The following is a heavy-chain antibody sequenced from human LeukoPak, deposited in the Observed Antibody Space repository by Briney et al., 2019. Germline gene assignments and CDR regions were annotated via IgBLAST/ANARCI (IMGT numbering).Heavy chain of an antibody. CDR2: INPNSGST. CDR1: GYTFIGYY. Sequence: ASVTVSCTASGYTFIGYYMHWVRQAPGQGLEWMGWINPNSGSTNYAQKFQGRVTMTRDTSISTAYMELCRLRSDDTAVYYCARDLTMSSSQYYFDYWGQGTLVTVSS. D-gene: IGHD6-13*01. J-gene: IGHJ4*02. V-gene: IGHV1-2*02. CDR3: ARDLTMSSSQYYFDY.